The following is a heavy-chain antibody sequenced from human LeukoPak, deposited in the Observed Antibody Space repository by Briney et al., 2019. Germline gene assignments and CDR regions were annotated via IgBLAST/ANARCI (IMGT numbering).Heavy chain of an antibody. CDR1: GGSISSSSYY. D-gene: IGHD4-17*01. CDR3: ARWAGDSVTPRFTWDY. CDR2: AHYSGST. V-gene: IGHV4-39*07. J-gene: IGHJ4*02. Sequence: PSETLSLTCTVSGGSISSSSYYWAWIRQPPGKGLEWIGSAHYSGSTFYNPSLRSRVTISADTSKNQFSLELGSVTAADTAVYYCARWAGDSVTPRFTWDYWGQGTLVTVSS.